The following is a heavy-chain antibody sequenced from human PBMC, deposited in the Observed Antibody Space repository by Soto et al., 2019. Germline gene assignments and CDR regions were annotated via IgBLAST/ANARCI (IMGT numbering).Heavy chain of an antibody. Sequence: ASVKVSCKASGSTFSGYELHWLRKAPAVGLVWRGWMNPESGDSQYGETFQGRVTRTRDTSSATVHRELSGLRPADPCRYYCARRKERSGRHYSDYWGQGSQVTVSS. D-gene: IGHD6-25*01. CDR2: MNPESGDS. CDR1: GSTFSGYE. CDR3: ARRKERSGRHYSDY. V-gene: IGHV1-2*02. J-gene: IGHJ4*02.